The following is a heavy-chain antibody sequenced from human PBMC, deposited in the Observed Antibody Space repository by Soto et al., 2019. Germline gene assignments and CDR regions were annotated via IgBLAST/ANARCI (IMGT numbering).Heavy chain of an antibody. J-gene: IGHJ6*02. D-gene: IGHD3-3*01. CDR1: GFSLSTSGVG. Sequence: QITLKESGPTLVKPTQTLTLTCTFSGFSLSTSGVGVGWIRQPPGKALEWLALIYWDDDKRYSPSLKSRLTITKDTSKTQVVLTLTNMDPVDTATYYCAHTSIFGVVGHGMDVWGQGTTVTVSS. CDR3: AHTSIFGVVGHGMDV. V-gene: IGHV2-5*02. CDR2: IYWDDDK.